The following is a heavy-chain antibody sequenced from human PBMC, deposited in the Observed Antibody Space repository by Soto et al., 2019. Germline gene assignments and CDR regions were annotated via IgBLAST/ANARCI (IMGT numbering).Heavy chain of an antibody. CDR2: IYHSGST. Sequence: ASETLSLTCAFSGGSISSGGYSWSWIRQPPGKGLEWIGYIYHSGSTYYNPSLKSRVTISVDRSKNQFSLKLSSVTAADTTVYYCARGTSIQLWYNFDYWGQGTLVTVSS. V-gene: IGHV4-30-2*01. CDR3: ARGTSIQLWYNFDY. D-gene: IGHD5-18*01. CDR1: GGSISSGGYS. J-gene: IGHJ4*02.